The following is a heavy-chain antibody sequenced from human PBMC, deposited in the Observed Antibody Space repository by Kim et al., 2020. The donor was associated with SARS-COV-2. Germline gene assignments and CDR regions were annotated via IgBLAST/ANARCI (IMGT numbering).Heavy chain of an antibody. Sequence: YYVASVKARFTTSRDNAKISLSLQMTSLRAEDTAVYYCARASSSSWDFDYWGQGTLVTVSS. J-gene: IGHJ4*02. D-gene: IGHD6-13*01. CDR3: ARASSSSWDFDY. V-gene: IGHV3-7*01.